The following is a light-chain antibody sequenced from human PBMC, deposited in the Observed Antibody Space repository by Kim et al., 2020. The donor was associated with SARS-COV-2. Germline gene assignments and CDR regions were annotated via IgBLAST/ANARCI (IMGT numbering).Light chain of an antibody. CDR3: QAWDSSTGV. V-gene: IGLV3-1*01. Sequence: SYELTQPPSVSVSPGQTASITCSGDKLWDKYACWYQQKPGQSPVLVIYQDSKRPSGIPERFSGSNSGNTATLTISGTQAMDEADYYCQAWDSSTGVFGGGTQLTVL. CDR1: KLWDKY. J-gene: IGLJ2*01. CDR2: QDS.